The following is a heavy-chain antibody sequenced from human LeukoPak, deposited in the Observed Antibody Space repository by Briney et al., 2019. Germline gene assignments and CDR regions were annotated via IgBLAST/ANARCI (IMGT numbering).Heavy chain of an antibody. Sequence: ASVTASCKASGYTFTSYGISWARQAPGQGLEWVAWMGAMNGNRRYAEKLQGRVTVTTDTSANTAYMELTSLRSDDTAVYFCARDPGAATYDYWGQGTLVTVSS. CDR3: ARDPGAATYDY. V-gene: IGHV1-18*01. D-gene: IGHD6-25*01. CDR2: MGAMNGNR. CDR1: GYTFTSYG. J-gene: IGHJ4*02.